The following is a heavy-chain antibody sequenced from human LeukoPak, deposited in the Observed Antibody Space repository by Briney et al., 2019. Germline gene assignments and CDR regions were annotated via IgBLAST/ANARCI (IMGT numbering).Heavy chain of an antibody. D-gene: IGHD5-12*01. Sequence: SETLSLTCALSSYSISSGSYWGWIRQPTGKGLECTGSIYHSGSTYYNPSLKSRVTISVDTSKNQFSLKLSSVTAADTAVYYCARVSGGYSGYDAMGHFDYWGQGTLVTVSS. J-gene: IGHJ4*02. CDR1: SYSISSGSY. CDR2: IYHSGST. CDR3: ARVSGGYSGYDAMGHFDY. V-gene: IGHV4-38-2*01.